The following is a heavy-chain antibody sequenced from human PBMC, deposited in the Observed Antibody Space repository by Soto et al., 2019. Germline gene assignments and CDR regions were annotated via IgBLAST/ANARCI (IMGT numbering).Heavy chain of an antibody. V-gene: IGHV3-9*01. Sequence: EVQLVESGGGLVQPGRSLRLSCAASGFTFDDYAMHWVRQAPGKGLEWVSGISWNSGSIGYADSVKGRFTISRDNAKNSLYPQMNSLRAEDTALYYCAKDRELLLRYFQHWGQGTLVTVSS. CDR1: GFTFDDYA. J-gene: IGHJ1*01. CDR3: AKDRELLLRYFQH. CDR2: ISWNSGSI. D-gene: IGHD2-15*01.